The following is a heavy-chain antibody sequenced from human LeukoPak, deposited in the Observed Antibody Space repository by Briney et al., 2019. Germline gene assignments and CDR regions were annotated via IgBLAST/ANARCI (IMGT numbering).Heavy chain of an antibody. CDR3: AKSCSSTSCPIDY. V-gene: IGHV3-9*01. Sequence: PGGSLRLSCAASGFTCDDYAMHWVRQAPGKGLEWVSGISWNSGSIGYADSVKGRFTISRDNAKNSLYLQMNSLRAEDTALYYCAKSCSSTSCPIDYWGQGTLVTVSS. CDR2: ISWNSGSI. CDR1: GFTCDDYA. J-gene: IGHJ4*02. D-gene: IGHD2-2*01.